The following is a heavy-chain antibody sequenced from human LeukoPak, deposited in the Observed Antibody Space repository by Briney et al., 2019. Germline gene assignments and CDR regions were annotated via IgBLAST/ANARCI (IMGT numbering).Heavy chain of an antibody. J-gene: IGHJ3*02. CDR2: ISSSSSYI. CDR3: AREDCSGGSCYSSEAFDI. CDR1: GFTFSSYS. Sequence: PGGSLRLSRAASGFTFSSYSMNWVRQAPGKGLEWVSSISSSSSYIYYADSVKGRFTISRDNAKNSLYLQMNSLRAEDTAVYYCAREDCSGGSCYSSEAFDIWGQGTMVTVSS. V-gene: IGHV3-21*01. D-gene: IGHD2-15*01.